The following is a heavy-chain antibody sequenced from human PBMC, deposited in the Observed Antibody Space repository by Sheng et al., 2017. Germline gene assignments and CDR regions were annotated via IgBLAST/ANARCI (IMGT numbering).Heavy chain of an antibody. V-gene: IGHV1-69*01. J-gene: IGHJ6*02. Sequence: QVQLVQSGAEVKKPGSSVKVSCKASGGTFSSYAISWVRQAPGQGLEWMGGIIPIFGTANYAQKFQGRVTITADESTSTAYMELSSLRSEDTAVYYCARDSSSDPSWSYYGMDVWGQGTTVTVSS. CDR1: GGTFSSYA. CDR2: IIPIFGTA. CDR3: ARDSSSDPSWSYYGMDV. D-gene: IGHD6-6*01.